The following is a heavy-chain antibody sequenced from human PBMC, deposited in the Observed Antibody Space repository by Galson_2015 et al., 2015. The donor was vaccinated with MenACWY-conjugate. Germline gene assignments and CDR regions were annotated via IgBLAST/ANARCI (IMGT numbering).Heavy chain of an antibody. CDR3: ARAKAARPYNWFDP. CDR2: IWYDGSNK. V-gene: IGHV3-33*01. D-gene: IGHD6-6*01. CDR1: GFTFSSYG. Sequence: SLRLSCAASGFTFSSYGMHWVRQAPGKGLEWVAVIWYDGSNKYYADSVKGRFTISRYNSKNTLYLQMNSLRAEDTAVYYCARAKAARPYNWFDPWGQGTLVTVSS. J-gene: IGHJ5*02.